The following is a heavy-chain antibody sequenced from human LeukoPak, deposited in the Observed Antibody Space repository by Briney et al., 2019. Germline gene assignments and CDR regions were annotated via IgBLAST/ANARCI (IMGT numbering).Heavy chain of an antibody. CDR3: ARLDSIHLITY. CDR1: GGSISSSRYY. V-gene: IGHV4-39*01. D-gene: IGHD3-10*01. CDR2: IYYSGST. Sequence: SETLSLTCTVSGGSISSSRYYWGWLRQPPGKGLEWIGTIYYSGSTYYNPSLKSRVTISVDTSKNQFSLKLSSVTAADTAVYYCARLDSIHLITYWGQGTLVTVSS. J-gene: IGHJ4*02.